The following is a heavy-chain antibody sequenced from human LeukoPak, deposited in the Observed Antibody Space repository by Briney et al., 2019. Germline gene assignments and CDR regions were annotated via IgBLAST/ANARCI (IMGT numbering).Heavy chain of an antibody. D-gene: IGHD3-10*01. J-gene: IGHJ6*03. V-gene: IGHV3-48*04. CDR1: GFTFSSYS. CDR3: ARDSGFYYYYMDV. CDR2: ISSSSSTI. Sequence: GSLRLSCAASGFTFSSYSMNWVRQAPGKGLEWVSYISSSSSTIYYADSVKGRFTISRDNAKNSLYLQMNSLRAEDTAVYYCARDSGFYYYYMDVRGKGTTVTVSS.